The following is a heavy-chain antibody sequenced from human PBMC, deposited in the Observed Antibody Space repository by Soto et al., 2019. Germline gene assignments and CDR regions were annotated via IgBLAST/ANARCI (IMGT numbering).Heavy chain of an antibody. CDR3: ARNKIEGYYYGMDV. J-gene: IGHJ6*02. CDR2: IYPGDSDT. Sequence: GESLKISCKGSGYTFTNYWIGWVRQMPGKGLEWMGMIYPGDSDTRYSPSFQGQVTISADKSIGTAYLQWSSLKASDTATYYCARNKIEGYYYGMDVWGQGTTVTVSS. V-gene: IGHV5-51*01. CDR1: GYTFTNYW.